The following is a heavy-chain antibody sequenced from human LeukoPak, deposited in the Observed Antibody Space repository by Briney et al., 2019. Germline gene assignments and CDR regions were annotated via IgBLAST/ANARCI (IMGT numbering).Heavy chain of an antibody. D-gene: IGHD3-22*01. CDR1: GGSFSGYY. CDR3: ASYYDSSGYATSVDY. Sequence: SETLSLTCAVYGGSFSGYYWSWIRQPPGKGLEWIGEINHSGSTNYNPSLKSRVTIPVDTSKNQFSLKLSSVTAADTAVYYCASYYDSSGYATSVDYWGQGTLVTVSS. J-gene: IGHJ4*02. CDR2: INHSGST. V-gene: IGHV4-34*01.